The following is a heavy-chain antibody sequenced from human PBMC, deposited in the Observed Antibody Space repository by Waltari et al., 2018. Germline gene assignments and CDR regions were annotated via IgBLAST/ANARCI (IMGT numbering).Heavy chain of an antibody. CDR3: ARGNMGEDTAMSLVYNWFDP. CDR2: INPSGGRT. D-gene: IGHD5-18*01. V-gene: IGHV1-46*01. CDR1: GYTFTSYY. J-gene: IGHJ5*02. Sequence: QVQLVQSGAEVKKPGASVKVSCKASGYTFTSYYMHWVRQAPGQGLEWMGIINPSGGRTSYEQKFQGRVTMTRDTSTSTVYMELSSLRSEDTAVYYCARGNMGEDTAMSLVYNWFDPWGQGTLVTVSS.